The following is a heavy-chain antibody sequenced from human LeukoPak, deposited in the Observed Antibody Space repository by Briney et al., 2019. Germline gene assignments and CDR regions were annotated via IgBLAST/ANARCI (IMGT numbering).Heavy chain of an antibody. CDR3: AKAYGSGKQLFDY. CDR1: GFTFDDYT. CDR2: ISWDGGST. V-gene: IGHV3-43*01. Sequence: GGSLRLSCAASGFTFDDYTMHWVRHAPGKGLEWVSFISWDGGSTYYADSVKGRFTISRDNSKNSLYLQMNSLRTEDTALYYCAKAYGSGKQLFDYWGQGTLVTVSS. D-gene: IGHD3-10*01. J-gene: IGHJ4*02.